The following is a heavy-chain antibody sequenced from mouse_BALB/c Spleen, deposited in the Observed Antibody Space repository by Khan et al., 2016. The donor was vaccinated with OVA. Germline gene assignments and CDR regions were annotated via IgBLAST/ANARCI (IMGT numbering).Heavy chain of an antibody. CDR1: GYTFINYW. D-gene: IGHD1-1*01. Sequence: QVQLKQSGAELAKPGASVKMSCKASGYTFINYWILWVKQRPGQGLEWIGYINPSTGYTEYNHNFKDKATLTADKSSSTAYMQLSSLTSEDSAVYYCARRGLRWDFDYWGQGTTLTVSS. CDR2: INPSTGYT. V-gene: IGHV1-7*01. J-gene: IGHJ2*01. CDR3: ARRGLRWDFDY.